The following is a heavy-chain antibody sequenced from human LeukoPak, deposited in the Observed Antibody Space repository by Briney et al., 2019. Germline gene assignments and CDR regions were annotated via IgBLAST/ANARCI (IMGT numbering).Heavy chain of an antibody. Sequence: GGSLRLSCAASGFTVSSNYMSWVRQAPGKGLEWVAVISYDGSNKYYADSVKGRFTISRDNSKNTLYLQMNSLRAEDTAVYYCAKGYSYGFDYWGQGTLVTVSS. D-gene: IGHD5-18*01. CDR3: AKGYSYGFDY. J-gene: IGHJ4*02. CDR1: GFTVSSNY. CDR2: ISYDGSNK. V-gene: IGHV3-30*18.